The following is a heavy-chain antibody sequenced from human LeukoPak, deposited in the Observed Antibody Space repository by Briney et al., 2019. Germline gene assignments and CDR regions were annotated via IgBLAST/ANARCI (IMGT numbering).Heavy chain of an antibody. J-gene: IGHJ6*02. CDR3: ARDLGVAVAGNMDV. CDR1: GGSITSYY. V-gene: IGHV4-59*01. Sequence: SETLSLTCTVSGGSITSYYWSWIRQPPGKGLEWIGYIYYSGITDYNPSLKSRVTISVDTSKNQFSLKMSSVTAADTAVYYCARDLGVAVAGNMDVWGQGTTVTVSS. D-gene: IGHD6-19*01. CDR2: IYYSGIT.